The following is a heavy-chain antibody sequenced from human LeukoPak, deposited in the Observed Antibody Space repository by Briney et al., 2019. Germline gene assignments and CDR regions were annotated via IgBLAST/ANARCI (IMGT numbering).Heavy chain of an antibody. CDR1: GFTFSSYA. CDR2: ISYDGSNK. Sequence: PGRSLRLSCAASGFTFSSYAMHWVRQAPGKGLEWVAVISYDGSNKYYADSVKGRFTISRDNSKNTLYLQMNSLRAEDTAVYYCARGGGIAENYWGQGTLVTVSS. CDR3: ARGGGIAENY. J-gene: IGHJ4*02. D-gene: IGHD6-13*01. V-gene: IGHV3-30-3*01.